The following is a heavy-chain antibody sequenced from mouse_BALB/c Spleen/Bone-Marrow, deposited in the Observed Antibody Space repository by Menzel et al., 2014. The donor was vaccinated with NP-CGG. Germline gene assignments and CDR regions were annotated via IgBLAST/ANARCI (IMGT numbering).Heavy chain of an antibody. V-gene: IGHV1S127*01. J-gene: IGHJ3*01. Sequence: VKLVESGAELVNPGASVKMSCKASGYTFTSYWMHWVKQRPGQGLEWIGVIDPSDSYTSYNQKFKGKATLTVDTSSSTAYMQLSSLTSEDSAVYYCTIYYRSFAYWGQGTLVTVSA. CDR3: TIYYRSFAY. CDR2: IDPSDSYT. D-gene: IGHD2-14*01. CDR1: GYTFTSYW.